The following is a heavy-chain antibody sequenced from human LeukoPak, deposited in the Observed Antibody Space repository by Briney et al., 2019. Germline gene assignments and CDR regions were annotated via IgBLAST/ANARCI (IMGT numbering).Heavy chain of an antibody. CDR3: ARRDFGDYPFNY. D-gene: IGHD4-17*01. CDR1: GYSFPEYW. CDR2: IYPGDSDT. Sequence: GDSLKISCKGSGYSFPEYWLGWVRQMPGKGLEWMGIIYPGDSDTRYNPSFQGQVTISTDKSITTAYLQWSSLKASDTAMYYCARRDFGDYPFNYWGQGTLVTVSS. V-gene: IGHV5-51*01. J-gene: IGHJ4*02.